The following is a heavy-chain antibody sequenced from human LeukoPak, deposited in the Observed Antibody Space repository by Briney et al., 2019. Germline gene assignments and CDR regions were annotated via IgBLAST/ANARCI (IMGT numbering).Heavy chain of an antibody. Sequence: GASVTVSCKASGYTFTNYGITWVRQAPGQGLEWVGWISAYNANTNYAQKFQGRVTMTTDTSTSTVYMELRSLRSDDTAIYYCARTDYDILTGARMDVLGKGTTVTVSS. V-gene: IGHV1-18*04. J-gene: IGHJ6*04. D-gene: IGHD3-9*01. CDR1: GYTFTNYG. CDR2: ISAYNANT. CDR3: ARTDYDILTGARMDV.